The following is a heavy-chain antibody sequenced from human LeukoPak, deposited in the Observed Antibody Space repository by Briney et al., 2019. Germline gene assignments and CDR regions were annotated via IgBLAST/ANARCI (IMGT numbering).Heavy chain of an antibody. CDR1: GFTFSSSA. Sequence: SGGSLRLSCAASGFTFSSSALHWVRQAPGKGLEWVSVISDDGSNKYYADSVKGRFTISRDNSKNTLYLQMNSLRAEDTAVYYCARETVAGDAFDIWGQGTMVTVSS. D-gene: IGHD6-19*01. V-gene: IGHV3-30*04. CDR2: ISDDGSNK. CDR3: ARETVAGDAFDI. J-gene: IGHJ3*02.